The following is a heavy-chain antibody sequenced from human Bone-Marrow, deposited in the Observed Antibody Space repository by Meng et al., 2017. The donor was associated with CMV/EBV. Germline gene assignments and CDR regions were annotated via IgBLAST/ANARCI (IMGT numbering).Heavy chain of an antibody. Sequence: LRLSCTVAGGSTSTYYWSWIRQPPGKWLEWIGYIYYRGCTNYNPSLKSRLTISVDTSKNPFALKLSSVTAADTAVYSCARDPGYYVSGTSYRGNYFDYWGQGTLVTVSS. J-gene: IGHJ4*02. CDR2: IYYRGCT. CDR3: ARDPGYYVSGTSYRGNYFDY. D-gene: IGHD3-10*01. CDR1: GGSTSTYY. V-gene: IGHV4-59*01.